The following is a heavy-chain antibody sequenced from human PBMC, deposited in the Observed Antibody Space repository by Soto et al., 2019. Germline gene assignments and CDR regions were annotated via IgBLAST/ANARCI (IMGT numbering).Heavy chain of an antibody. CDR3: ARLRDGY. Sequence: GASVKVSCKASGYIFTHYYMYWVRQAPGQGLEWMGIINPSSGSATYAQKFQGRVTMTRDTSTSTVYMDLSRLRSEDTAMYYCARLRDGYWGQGTLVTVSS. CDR2: INPSSGSA. CDR1: GYIFTHYY. V-gene: IGHV1-46*01. J-gene: IGHJ4*02.